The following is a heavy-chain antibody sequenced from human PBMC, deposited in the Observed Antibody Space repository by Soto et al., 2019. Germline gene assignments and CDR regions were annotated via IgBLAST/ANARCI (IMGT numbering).Heavy chain of an antibody. V-gene: IGHV3-30*18. CDR2: ISHDGSNK. CDR1: GFTFSSYG. Sequence: GGSLRLSCAASGFTFSSYGMHWVRQAPGEGLEWVAVISHDGSNKYYADSVKGRFTISRDNSKNTLYLQMNSLRAEDTAVYYCAKAPEVLRFLEWFNPDFDYWGQGTLVTVSS. J-gene: IGHJ4*02. D-gene: IGHD3-3*01. CDR3: AKAPEVLRFLEWFNPDFDY.